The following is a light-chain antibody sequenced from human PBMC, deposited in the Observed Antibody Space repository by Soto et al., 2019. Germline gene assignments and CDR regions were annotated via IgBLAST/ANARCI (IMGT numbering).Light chain of an antibody. V-gene: IGLV2-14*01. CDR3: SSYTSSSTLDVV. Sequence: QSVLTQPASVSGSPGQSITISCTGTSSDVGGYNYVSWYQQHPGKAPKLMIYDVSNRPSGVSNRFSGSKSGNTASLTISGLQAEDEADYYGSSYTSSSTLDVVFGGGTKLTVL. CDR1: SSDVGGYNY. J-gene: IGLJ2*01. CDR2: DVS.